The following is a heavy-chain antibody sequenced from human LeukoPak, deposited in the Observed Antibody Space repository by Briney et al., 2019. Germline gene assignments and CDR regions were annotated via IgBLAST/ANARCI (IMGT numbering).Heavy chain of an antibody. CDR3: ARGGWSGDSSSWFPSWFDP. J-gene: IGHJ5*02. Sequence: GGSLRLSCAASGFTFSSYGMHWVRQAPGKGLEWVALISYDGSNKYYADSVKGRFTISRDNSKNTLYLQMNSLRAEDTAVYYCARGGWSGDSSSWFPSWFDPWGQGTLVTVSS. CDR1: GFTFSSYG. D-gene: IGHD6-13*01. CDR2: ISYDGSNK. V-gene: IGHV3-30*03.